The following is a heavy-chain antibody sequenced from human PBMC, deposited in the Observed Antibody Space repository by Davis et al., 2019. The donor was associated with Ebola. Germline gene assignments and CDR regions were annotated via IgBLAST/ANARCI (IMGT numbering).Heavy chain of an antibody. CDR1: GFTFDDYA. V-gene: IGHV3-9*01. Sequence: SLKISCAASGFTFDDYAMHWVRQAPGKGLEWVSGISWNSGSIGYADSVKGRFTISRDNAKNSLYLQMNSLRAEDTALYYCAKDAKLYGDFINWFDPWGQGTLVTVSS. J-gene: IGHJ5*02. D-gene: IGHD4-17*01. CDR3: AKDAKLYGDFINWFDP. CDR2: ISWNSGSI.